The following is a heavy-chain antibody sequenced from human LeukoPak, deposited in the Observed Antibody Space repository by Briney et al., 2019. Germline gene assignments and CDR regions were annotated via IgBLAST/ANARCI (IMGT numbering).Heavy chain of an antibody. V-gene: IGHV1-18*01. Sequence: GASVTVSCKASGYTFTSYGISWVRQAPGQGLEWMGWISAYNGNTNYAQKLQGRVTMTTDTSTSTAYMELRSLRSDDTAVYYCAREFRPTVTERGYYYYGMDVWGQGTTVTVSS. J-gene: IGHJ6*02. CDR3: AREFRPTVTERGYYYYGMDV. CDR2: ISAYNGNT. D-gene: IGHD4-4*01. CDR1: GYTFTSYG.